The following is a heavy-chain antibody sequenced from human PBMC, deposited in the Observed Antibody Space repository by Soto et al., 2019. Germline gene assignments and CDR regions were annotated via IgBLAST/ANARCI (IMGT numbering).Heavy chain of an antibody. Sequence: SETLSLTCTVSGGSISSYYWSWTRQPPGKGLEWIGYIYYSGSTNYNPSLKSRVTISVDTSKNQFSLKLSSVTAADTAVYYCARIFGTDFDYWGQGTLVTVSS. D-gene: IGHD1-7*01. CDR2: IYYSGST. V-gene: IGHV4-59*01. CDR1: GGSISSYY. J-gene: IGHJ4*02. CDR3: ARIFGTDFDY.